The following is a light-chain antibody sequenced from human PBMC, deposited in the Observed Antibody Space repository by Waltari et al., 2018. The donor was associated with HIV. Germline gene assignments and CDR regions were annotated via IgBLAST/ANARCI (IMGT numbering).Light chain of an antibody. Sequence: DIQMNQSPSSLSASVGDRVTITCRASQSIGRYLNWYQQKPGKVPKILIYTTSSLQSGVPSRFSGSGSGTDFTLTISTLQPEDVATYYCQQSYSSLFTFGPGTNVEIK. CDR3: QQSYSSLFT. CDR2: TTS. J-gene: IGKJ3*01. CDR1: QSIGRY. V-gene: IGKV1-39*01.